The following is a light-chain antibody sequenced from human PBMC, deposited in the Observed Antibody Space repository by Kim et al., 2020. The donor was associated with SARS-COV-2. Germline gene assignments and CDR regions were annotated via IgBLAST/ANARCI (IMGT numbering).Light chain of an antibody. Sequence: LFPGERAPLSCRASQRVSSSYLAWYQQKPGRAPRLLIYGASSRATGIPDRFSGSGSGTDFTLTISRLEPEDFAVYYCQQYGSSQYTFGQGTKLEI. CDR1: QRVSSSY. CDR3: QQYGSSQYT. J-gene: IGKJ2*01. CDR2: GAS. V-gene: IGKV3-20*01.